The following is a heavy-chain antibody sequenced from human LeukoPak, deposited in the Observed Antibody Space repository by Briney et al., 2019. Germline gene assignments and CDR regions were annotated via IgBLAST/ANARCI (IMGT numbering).Heavy chain of an antibody. CDR1: GFIFDDYV. J-gene: IGHJ5*02. V-gene: IGHV3-20*04. CDR2: INWNGGST. CDR3: ARVSSTSSHFDN. Sequence: GGSLRLSCAASGFIFDDYVMTWVRQAPGKVLEWVSSINWNGGSTGYADSVKGRFTISRDNAKNSLYLQMNSLKAEDTALYYCARVSSTSSHFDNWGQGTLVTVSS. D-gene: IGHD2-2*01.